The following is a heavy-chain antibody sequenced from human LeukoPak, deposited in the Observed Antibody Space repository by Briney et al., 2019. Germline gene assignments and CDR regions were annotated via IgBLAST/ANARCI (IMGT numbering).Heavy chain of an antibody. Sequence: PSETLSLTCTVSGDFISNGYYWGWIRQPPGKGLEWIGSIYHSGRTYYNPSLKSRVTISVDTSKNQFSLRLSSMTASDTAVYYCASGTWIHYFNYWGQGALVTVSS. CDR1: GDFISNGYY. D-gene: IGHD1-26*01. J-gene: IGHJ4*02. CDR3: ASGTWIHYFNY. CDR2: IYHSGRT. V-gene: IGHV4-38-2*02.